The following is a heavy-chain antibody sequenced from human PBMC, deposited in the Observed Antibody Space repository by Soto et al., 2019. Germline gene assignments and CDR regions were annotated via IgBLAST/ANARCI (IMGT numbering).Heavy chain of an antibody. V-gene: IGHV4-59*01. CDR3: ARDPGVAARPPYYYYGMDV. Sequence: KTSETLSLTCTVSGGSISSYYWSWIRQPPGKGLEWIGYIYYSGSTNYNPSLKSRVTISVDTSKNQFSLKLSSVTAADTAVYYCARDPGVAARPPYYYYGMDVWGQGTTVTVSS. CDR1: GGSISSYY. D-gene: IGHD6-6*01. CDR2: IYYSGST. J-gene: IGHJ6*02.